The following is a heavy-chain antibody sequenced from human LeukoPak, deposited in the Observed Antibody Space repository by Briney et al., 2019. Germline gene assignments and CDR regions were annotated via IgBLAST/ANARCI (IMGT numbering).Heavy chain of an antibody. V-gene: IGHV3-7*01. J-gene: IGHJ3*02. D-gene: IGHD5-18*01. CDR1: GFTLSSYW. CDR2: IKQDGSEK. Sequence: PGGSLRLSCAASGFTLSSYWMSWVRQAPGKGLEWVANIKQDGSEKYYVDSVKGRFTISRDNAKNSLYLQMNSLRAEDTAVYYCARARSSYGYGDAFDIWGQGTMVTVSS. CDR3: ARARSSYGYGDAFDI.